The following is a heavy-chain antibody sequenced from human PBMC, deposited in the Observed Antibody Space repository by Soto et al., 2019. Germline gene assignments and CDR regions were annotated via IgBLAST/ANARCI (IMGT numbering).Heavy chain of an antibody. V-gene: IGHV4-31*03. CDR1: GASIRSGGYY. J-gene: IGHJ4*02. CDR3: ARIEMASIK. CDR2: IYYTGST. Sequence: PSETLSLTCIVSGASIRSGGYYWSWLRQSPGKGLEWIGHIYYTGSTFYSPSLKSRLTISLDTSKNQFSLDLRSVTAADTAMYYRARIEMASIKWGRGTLVTVSS.